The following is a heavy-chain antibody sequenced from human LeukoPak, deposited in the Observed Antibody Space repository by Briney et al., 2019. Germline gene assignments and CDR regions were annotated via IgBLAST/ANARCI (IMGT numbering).Heavy chain of an antibody. J-gene: IGHJ4*02. D-gene: IGHD1-26*01. CDR2: ISGSGGST. Sequence: GGSLRLSCAASGFTFSNYALNWVRQAPGRGLEWVSAISGSGGSTYYADSVKGRFTISRDNSKNTLYLQMNSLRAEDTAVYYCAKDLAGSGSYSFDYWGQGTLVTVSS. CDR3: AKDLAGSGSYSFDY. CDR1: GFTFSNYA. V-gene: IGHV3-23*01.